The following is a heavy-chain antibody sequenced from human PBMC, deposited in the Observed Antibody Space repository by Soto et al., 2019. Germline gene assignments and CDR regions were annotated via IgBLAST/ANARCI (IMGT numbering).Heavy chain of an antibody. Sequence: SETLSLTCSVSGGSINSSSYFWGWVRQPPGKGLEWIGSIYYSGSTYYNPSLRSRVTISVDTSKNQFSLKLSSVTAADTAVFYCARHYSSASRNWFDPWDQVTLVTASS. V-gene: IGHV4-39*01. CDR2: IYYSGST. CDR3: ARHYSSASRNWFDP. CDR1: GGSINSSSYF. D-gene: IGHD6-19*01. J-gene: IGHJ5*02.